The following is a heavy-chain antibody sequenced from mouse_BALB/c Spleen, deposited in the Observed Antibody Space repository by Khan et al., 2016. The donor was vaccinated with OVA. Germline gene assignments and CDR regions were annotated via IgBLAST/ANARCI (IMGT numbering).Heavy chain of an antibody. V-gene: IGHV9-4*02. J-gene: IGHJ4*01. D-gene: IGHD2-14*01. CDR1: GYTFTTAG. CDR3: ARGGAAYYRNDGGAMEY. CDR2: INTHSGVP. Sequence: QVQLQQSGPELKKPGETVRISCKASGYTFTTAGMQWVQKMPGKGLKWIGWINTHSGVPKYAEDFKGRFAFSLETSASTAYLQITNLKNEDTATYFCARGGAAYYRNDGGAMEYWGQGTSGTVSS.